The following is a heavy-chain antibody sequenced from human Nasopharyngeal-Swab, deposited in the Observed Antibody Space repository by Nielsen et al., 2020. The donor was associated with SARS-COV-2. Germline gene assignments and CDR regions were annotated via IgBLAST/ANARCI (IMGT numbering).Heavy chain of an antibody. CDR2: INPNSGGT. CDR1: GYTFTSYD. J-gene: IGHJ6*02. Sequence: ASVKVSCKASGYTFTSYDINWARQAPGQGLEWMGRINPNSGGTNYAQKFQGRVTMTRDTSISTAYMELSRLRSDDTAVYYCARDPTSVAGTGDYYYGMDVWGQGTTVTVSS. V-gene: IGHV1-2*06. D-gene: IGHD6-19*01. CDR3: ARDPTSVAGTGDYYYGMDV.